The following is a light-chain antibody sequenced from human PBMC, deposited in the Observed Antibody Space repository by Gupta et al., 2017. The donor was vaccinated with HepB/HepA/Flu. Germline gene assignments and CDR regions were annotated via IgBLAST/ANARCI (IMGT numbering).Light chain of an antibody. CDR3: QQNHSYPQT. Sequence: DIQMAQSPSSPSASVENRVIFSCRAQHVISNFFGCFRQKPGKARKSLIYAASRSQTGVPSICTGSGSGADFTLTISLLPPEDFVNYCCQQNHSYPQTFGQGTKVEVK. CDR2: AAS. V-gene: IGKV1-16*01. CDR1: HVISNF. J-gene: IGKJ1*01.